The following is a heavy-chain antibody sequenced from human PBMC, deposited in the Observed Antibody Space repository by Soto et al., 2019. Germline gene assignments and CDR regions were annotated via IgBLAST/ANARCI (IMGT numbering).Heavy chain of an antibody. Sequence: GASVKVSCKASGYTFTSYYMHWVRQAPGQGLEWMGIINPSGGSTSYAQEFQGRVTMTRDTSTSTVYMELSSLRSEDTAVYYCARTGDYYDSSGYYYLPDHWGQGTLVAVSS. J-gene: IGHJ4*02. CDR2: INPSGGST. CDR3: ARTGDYYDSSGYYYLPDH. D-gene: IGHD3-22*01. V-gene: IGHV1-46*01. CDR1: GYTFTSYY.